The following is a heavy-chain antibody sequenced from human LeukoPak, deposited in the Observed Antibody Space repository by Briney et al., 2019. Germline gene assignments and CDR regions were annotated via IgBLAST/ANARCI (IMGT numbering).Heavy chain of an antibody. CDR3: ATEQSNQLLHYYGMDV. D-gene: IGHD2-2*01. CDR1: GYTLTELS. CDR2: SDPEDGET. Sequence: GASVKVSCKVSGYTLTELSMHWVRQAPGKGLEWMGGSDPEDGETIYAQKFQGRVTMTEDTSTDTAYMELSSLRSEDTAVYYCATEQSNQLLHYYGMDVWGQGTTVTVSS. J-gene: IGHJ6*02. V-gene: IGHV1-24*01.